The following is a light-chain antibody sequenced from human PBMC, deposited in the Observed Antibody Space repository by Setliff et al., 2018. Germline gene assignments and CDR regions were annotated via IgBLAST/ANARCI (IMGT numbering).Light chain of an antibody. CDR3: SSYAGSLYV. CDR1: SSDVGGYNY. J-gene: IGLJ1*01. CDR2: EVS. Sequence: QSALTQPPSASWSPGQSVTISCTGTSSDVGGYNYVSWYQQHPGKAPKLMIYEVSKRPSGVPDRFSGSKSGNTASLTVSGLQAEDEADYYCSSYAGSLYVFGTGTKGTDL. V-gene: IGLV2-8*01.